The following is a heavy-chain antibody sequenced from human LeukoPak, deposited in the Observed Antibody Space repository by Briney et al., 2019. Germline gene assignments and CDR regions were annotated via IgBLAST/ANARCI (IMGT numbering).Heavy chain of an antibody. J-gene: IGHJ3*02. Sequence: GGSLRLSCAASGFTFSSYGMHWVRQAPGKGLEWVAVISYDGSNKYYADSVKGRFTISRDNSKDTLYLQMGSLRAEDTAVYYCAKDGSSSWPPDAFDIWGQGTMATVSS. CDR3: AKDGSSSWPPDAFDI. CDR2: ISYDGSNK. V-gene: IGHV3-30*18. D-gene: IGHD6-13*01. CDR1: GFTFSSYG.